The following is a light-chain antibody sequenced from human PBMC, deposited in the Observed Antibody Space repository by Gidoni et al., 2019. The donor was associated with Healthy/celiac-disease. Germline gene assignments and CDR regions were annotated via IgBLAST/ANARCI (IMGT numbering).Light chain of an antibody. CDR2: GAA. Sequence: EIVLTQSPGTLSLSPGERATLSCRASQSVSSSYLAWYQQKPGKAPRLLIYGAASRATGIPDRLSGSGSGTEFTLTISRLEPEDVAVYYCQQYGSSPTWTFGQGTKVEIK. CDR1: QSVSSSY. CDR3: QQYGSSPTWT. V-gene: IGKV3-20*01. J-gene: IGKJ1*01.